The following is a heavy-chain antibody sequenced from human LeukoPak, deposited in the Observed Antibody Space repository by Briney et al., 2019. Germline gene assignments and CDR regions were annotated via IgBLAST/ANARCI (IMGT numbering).Heavy chain of an antibody. V-gene: IGHV3-7*01. CDR3: ARDTSGPDY. Sequence: GGSLRLSCTASGFTFSNHWMSWVRQAPGKGLEWVANIKQDGSEKYYVDSVKGRFTISRDNAKNSLYLQMNSLIVEDMAVYYCARDTSGPDYWGQGTLVTVSS. D-gene: IGHD6-19*01. CDR2: IKQDGSEK. J-gene: IGHJ4*02. CDR1: GFTFSNHW.